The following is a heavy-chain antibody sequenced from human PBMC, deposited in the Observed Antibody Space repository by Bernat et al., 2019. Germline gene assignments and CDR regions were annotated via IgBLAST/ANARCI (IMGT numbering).Heavy chain of an antibody. CDR1: GFTFSSYE. V-gene: IGHV3-48*03. CDR3: ARAPRALGDTLDDYDI. Sequence: EVQLVESGGGLVQPGGSLRLSCAASGFTFSSYEMNWLRQTPGKGLEWISYIRSSGTPIYYADSVKGRFTISRDNAKNSLYLQMNSLRDDDTAVYYCARAPRALGDTLDDYDIWGKGTTVTVYS. CDR2: IRSSGTPI. J-gene: IGHJ3*02. D-gene: IGHD1-26*01.